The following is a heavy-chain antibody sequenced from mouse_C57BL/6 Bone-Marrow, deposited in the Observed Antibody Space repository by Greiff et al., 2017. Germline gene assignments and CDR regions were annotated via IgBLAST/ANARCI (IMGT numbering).Heavy chain of an antibody. D-gene: IGHD2-2*01. Sequence: VQLQQSGAELARPGASVKLSCKASGYTFTSYGLSWVKQRTGQGLEWIGEIYPRSGNTYYNEKFKGKATLTADKSSSTACMELRSLTSEDSAVYFCAREVWLPYFDDWGQGTTLTVSS. J-gene: IGHJ2*01. CDR3: AREVWLPYFDD. CDR2: IYPRSGNT. CDR1: GYTFTSYG. V-gene: IGHV1-81*01.